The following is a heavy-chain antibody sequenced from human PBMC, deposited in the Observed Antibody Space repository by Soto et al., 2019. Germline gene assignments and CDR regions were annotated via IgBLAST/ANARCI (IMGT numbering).Heavy chain of an antibody. V-gene: IGHV4-59*01. J-gene: IGHJ4*02. CDR3: ARGVGSSPPRY. CDR2: IYASGSP. Sequence: SETLSLTCAVSGGSISSYYWSWIRQPPGHELEWIGYIYASGSPYYNPSLRSRVTISADTSKNQISLKLTSPTAADTAVYYCARGVGSSPPRYWGRGTLVTVSS. CDR1: GGSISSYY. D-gene: IGHD1-26*01.